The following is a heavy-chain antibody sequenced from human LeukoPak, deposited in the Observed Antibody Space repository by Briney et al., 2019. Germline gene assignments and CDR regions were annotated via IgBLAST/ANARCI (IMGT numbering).Heavy chain of an antibody. CDR3: ARRIAAIGTHPDY. CDR1: GYSFTSYW. D-gene: IGHD6-13*01. CDR2: IYPSDSDT. Sequence: GESLKISCKGSGYSFTSYWIGWVRQMPGKGLEWMGTIYPSDSDTRYSPSFQGQVTISADKSISTAYLQWSSLEASDTAIYYCARRIAAIGTHPDYWGQGTLVTVSS. V-gene: IGHV5-51*01. J-gene: IGHJ4*02.